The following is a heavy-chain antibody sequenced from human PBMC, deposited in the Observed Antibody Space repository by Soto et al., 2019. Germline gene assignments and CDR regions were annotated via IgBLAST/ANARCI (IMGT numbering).Heavy chain of an antibody. CDR3: ASFTGTYDFDF. Sequence: QMQPQESGPGLVKPSGTLSLTCAVSGGSLSASNWWSWVRQPPGKGLEWIGEISHTGSTNYNPSLQSRVTLSVDKSKNHFSLNLKSVTAADTAVYYCASFTGTYDFDFWGPGTLVTVAS. D-gene: IGHD1-26*01. V-gene: IGHV4-4*02. CDR1: GGSLSASNW. CDR2: ISHTGST. J-gene: IGHJ4*02.